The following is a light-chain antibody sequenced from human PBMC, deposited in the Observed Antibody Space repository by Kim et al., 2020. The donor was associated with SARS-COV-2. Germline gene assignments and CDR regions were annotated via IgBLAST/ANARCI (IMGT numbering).Light chain of an antibody. CDR1: QSASSSY. Sequence: PGERATLSCRASQSASSSYLAWYQHKPGQAPRLLIDGASSRATGIPDRFSGSGSGTDFTLTISRLEPEDFAVYYCHDYGSSPRTFGQGTKVDIK. CDR3: HDYGSSPRT. CDR2: GAS. J-gene: IGKJ1*01. V-gene: IGKV3-20*01.